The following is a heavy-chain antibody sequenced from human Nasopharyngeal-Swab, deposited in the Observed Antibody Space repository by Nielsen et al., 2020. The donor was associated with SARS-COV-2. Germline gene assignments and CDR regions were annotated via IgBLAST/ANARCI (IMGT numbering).Heavy chain of an antibody. CDR2: ISWDGLTI. V-gene: IGHV3-9*03. CDR1: GFTFSDYY. J-gene: IGHJ4*02. Sequence: SLKISCAASGFTFSDYYMSWIRQAPGKGPEWVSGISWDGLTIGYADSVKGRFTISRDNAKNSLYLQMNSLRVEDMAFYYCAKATNARYDFWSGSFDYWGQGTLVTVSS. CDR3: AKATNARYDFWSGSFDY. D-gene: IGHD3-3*01.